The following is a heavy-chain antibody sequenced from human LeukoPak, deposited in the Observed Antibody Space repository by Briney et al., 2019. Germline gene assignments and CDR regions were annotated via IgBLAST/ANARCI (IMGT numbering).Heavy chain of an antibody. CDR1: GFTFSSYW. D-gene: IGHD4-23*01. CDR3: STSYGRNPFGD. Sequence: PGGSLRLSCAASGFTFSSYWMHWVRQAPGKGLVWVSRINTDGSTTNYADSVKGRFTISRDNAKNTLYLQVNSLRDEDTAVYYCSTSYGRNPFGDWGQGTLVTVSS. V-gene: IGHV3-74*01. CDR2: INTDGSTT. J-gene: IGHJ4*02.